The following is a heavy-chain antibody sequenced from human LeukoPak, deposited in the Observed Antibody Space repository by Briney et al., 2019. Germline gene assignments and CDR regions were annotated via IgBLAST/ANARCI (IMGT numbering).Heavy chain of an antibody. J-gene: IGHJ6*02. CDR3: ARDLRAPITIFGVVIPATVNYDYYYGMDV. CDR2: ISYDGSNK. D-gene: IGHD3-3*01. V-gene: IGHV3-30-3*01. Sequence: PGRSLRLSCAASGFTFSSYAMHWVRQAPGKGLEWVAVISYDGSNKYYADSVKGRFTISRDNSKNTLYLQMNSLRAEGTAVYYCARDLRAPITIFGVVIPATVNYDYYYGMDVWGQGTTVTVSS. CDR1: GFTFSSYA.